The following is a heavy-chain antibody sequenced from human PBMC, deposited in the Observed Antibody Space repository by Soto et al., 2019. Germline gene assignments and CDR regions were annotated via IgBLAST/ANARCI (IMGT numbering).Heavy chain of an antibody. D-gene: IGHD5-12*01. CDR2: ISTYSGDT. J-gene: IGHJ5*01. Sequence: QVHLVQSGVEVKTPGASVKVSCQASGYTFFTYDISWVRQAPGQGLEWMGGISTYSGDTKYAQKLQGRVTMTTDTSTTTAYLELRSLRSDVTAGDYCTGHHGPTTSEDWFDSWGQGTLVTVSS. CDR1: GYTFFTYD. V-gene: IGHV1-18*01. CDR3: TGHHGPTTSEDWFDS.